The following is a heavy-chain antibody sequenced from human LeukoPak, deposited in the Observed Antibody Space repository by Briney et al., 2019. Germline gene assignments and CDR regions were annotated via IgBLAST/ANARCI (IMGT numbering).Heavy chain of an antibody. CDR2: ISYDGSNK. Sequence: GSLRLSCAASGFTFSSYGMHWVRQAPGKGLEWVAVISYDGSNKYYADSVKGRFTISRDNSKNTLYLQMNSLRAEDTAVYYCAKDSTTVTTSMGEAFDIWGQGTMVTVSS. D-gene: IGHD4-17*01. J-gene: IGHJ3*02. V-gene: IGHV3-30*18. CDR3: AKDSTTVTTSMGEAFDI. CDR1: GFTFSSYG.